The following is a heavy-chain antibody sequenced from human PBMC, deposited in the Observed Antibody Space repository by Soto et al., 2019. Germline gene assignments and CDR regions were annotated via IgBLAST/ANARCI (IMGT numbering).Heavy chain of an antibody. J-gene: IGHJ5*02. CDR3: ARDIGGSYWFDP. V-gene: IGHV1-8*01. CDR1: GYNISSYD. D-gene: IGHD1-26*01. CDR2: MGPNRGHS. Sequence: ASVKVSCKASGYNISSYDISWVRQAAGQGLEWMGWMGPNRGHSDSVQNFRGRVTMTTNISASTAYMELSGLRSDDTGVYYCARDIGGSYWFDPWGQGTLVTVSS.